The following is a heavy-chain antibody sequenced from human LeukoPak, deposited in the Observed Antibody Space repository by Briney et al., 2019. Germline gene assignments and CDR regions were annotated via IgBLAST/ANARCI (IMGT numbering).Heavy chain of an antibody. CDR1: RGSPSAFL. J-gene: IGHJ4*02. CDR3: ARAPCGCGGTCPSDH. D-gene: IGHD2-15*01. V-gene: IGHV4-4*07. Sequence: PPRTPSLSSTLSRGSPSAFLWSTIAHPARPGREWIGRIHGNVDSDPTTTPKTRVTMALDTSGNQVSLKLTSVPAADTAVYYCARAPCGCGGTCPSDHWGRGTLVTVSS. CDR2: IHGNVDS.